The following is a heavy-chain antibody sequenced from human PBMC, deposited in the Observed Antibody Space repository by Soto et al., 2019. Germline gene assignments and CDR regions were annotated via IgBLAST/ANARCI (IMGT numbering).Heavy chain of an antibody. V-gene: IGHV4-4*02. CDR2: INHRGSA. J-gene: IGHJ4*02. D-gene: IGHD6-13*01. Sequence: SETLSLTCAVSGASVSSTYWWSWVRQPPGKGPEWIGEINHRGSANYNPSLKSRVTMSLDISKSQLSLRLTSVTAADTAVYFCARYNAASGTYYFDYWGRGALVT. CDR3: ARYNAASGTYYFDY. CDR1: GASVSSTYW.